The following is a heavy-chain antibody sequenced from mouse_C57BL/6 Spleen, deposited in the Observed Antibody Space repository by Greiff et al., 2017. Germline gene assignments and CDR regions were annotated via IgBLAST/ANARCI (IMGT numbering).Heavy chain of an antibody. CDR2: ISNDGSN. CDR3: ARDPGDYDGPYYFDY. Sequence: EVQLQESGPGLVKPSQSLSFTCSVTGYSIPSGYYWNWIRQFPGNKLEWMGYISNDGSNNYNPSLKNRISITRDTSKNQFFLKLNSVTTEDTATYYCARDPGDYDGPYYFDYWGQGTTLTVSS. V-gene: IGHV3-6*01. CDR1: GYSIPSGYY. D-gene: IGHD2-4*01. J-gene: IGHJ2*01.